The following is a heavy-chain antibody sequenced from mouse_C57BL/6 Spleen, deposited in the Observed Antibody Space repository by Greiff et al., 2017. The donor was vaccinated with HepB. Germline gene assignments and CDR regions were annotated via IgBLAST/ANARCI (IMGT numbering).Heavy chain of an antibody. CDR3: VRHDSNQGGYFDV. J-gene: IGHJ1*03. Sequence: GGGLVQPKGSLKLSCAASGFSFNTYAMNWVRQAPGKGLEWVARIRSKSNNYATYYADSVKDRFTISRDDSESMLYLQMNNLKTEDTAMYYCVRHDSNQGGYFDVWGTGTTVTVSS. V-gene: IGHV10-1*01. D-gene: IGHD2-5*01. CDR1: GFSFNTYA. CDR2: IRSKSNNYAT.